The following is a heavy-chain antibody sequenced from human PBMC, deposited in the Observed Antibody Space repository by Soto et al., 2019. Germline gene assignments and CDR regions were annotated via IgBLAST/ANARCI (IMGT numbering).Heavy chain of an antibody. J-gene: IGHJ6*03. V-gene: IGHV4-59*08. Sequence: PSETLSLTCPFSGFSLSSYYWTWIRQPPGKGLEWIGYIYYSGSTKYNPSLKSRVTISVDTSNNQFSLKLSSVAAADTAVYYCARQGSNYSLYYYYYMDVWGKGTTVTVSS. CDR3: ARQGSNYSLYYYYYMDV. CDR2: IYYSGST. CDR1: GFSLSSYY. D-gene: IGHD4-4*01.